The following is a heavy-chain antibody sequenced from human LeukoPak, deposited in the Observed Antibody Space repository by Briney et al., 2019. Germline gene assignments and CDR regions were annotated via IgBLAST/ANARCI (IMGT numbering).Heavy chain of an antibody. CDR2: ISGSGGST. J-gene: IGHJ6*03. V-gene: IGHV3-23*01. CDR3: AKAADYYDILTGYYYYYYYMDV. D-gene: IGHD3-9*01. CDR1: GFTFSSYG. Sequence: PGGSLRLSCAASGFTFSSYGMSWVRQAPGKGLEWVSAISGSGGSTYYADSVKGRFTISRDNSKNTLYLQMNSLRAEDTAVYYCAKAADYYDILTGYYYYYYYMDVWGKGTTVTISS.